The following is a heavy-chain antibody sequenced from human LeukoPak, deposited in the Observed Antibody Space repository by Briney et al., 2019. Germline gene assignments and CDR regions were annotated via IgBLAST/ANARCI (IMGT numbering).Heavy chain of an antibody. J-gene: IGHJ6*03. Sequence: SETLSLTCTVSGDSISRDDYYWGWIRQPPGKGLEWIGTIYYSGSAYYSPSLKSRVTISVDTSKTQFSLKLSSVTAADTAVYYCARAHSWLRFLYFYMGVWGEGTTVTVSS. D-gene: IGHD5-12*01. V-gene: IGHV4-39*07. CDR1: GDSISRDDYY. CDR2: IYYSGSA. CDR3: ARAHSWLRFLYFYMGV.